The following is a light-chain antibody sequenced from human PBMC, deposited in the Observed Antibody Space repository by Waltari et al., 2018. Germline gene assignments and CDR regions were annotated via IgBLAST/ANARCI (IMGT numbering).Light chain of an antibody. V-gene: IGLV1-47*01. CDR2: KDY. J-gene: IGLJ3*02. CDR3: ATWDDSLNGWV. Sequence: QSVLTQPPSASGAPGQEVSISCSGGSTTITNYVFWYQQFPGPAPKPIVYKDYDRPSGVPDRFSASKSGTSASLAISGLRSDDEADYYCATWDDSLNGWVFGGGTKLTVL. CDR1: STTITNY.